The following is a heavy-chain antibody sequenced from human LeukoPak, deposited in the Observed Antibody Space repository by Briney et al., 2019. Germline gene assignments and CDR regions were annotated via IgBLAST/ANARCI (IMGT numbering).Heavy chain of an antibody. CDR3: ARGGPFRYYGMDA. D-gene: IGHD3-10*01. J-gene: IGHJ6*02. Sequence: GGSLRLSCAASGYSFSSYGMQWVRQAPGKGLEWVAVIWYDGSKKYYADSVKGRFTISRDDSKNTLYLQMNSLRAEDTAVYYCARGGPFRYYGMDAWGQGTTVTVSS. CDR1: GYSFSSYG. V-gene: IGHV3-33*01. CDR2: IWYDGSKK.